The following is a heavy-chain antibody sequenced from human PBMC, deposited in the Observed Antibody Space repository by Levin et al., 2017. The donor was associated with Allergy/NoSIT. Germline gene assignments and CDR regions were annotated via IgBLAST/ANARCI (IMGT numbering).Heavy chain of an antibody. CDR1: GFTFSNYE. J-gene: IGHJ4*02. Sequence: GRSLRLSCVTSGFTFSNYEMNWVRQAPGKGLEWVSYISSRDNTKYYADSVKGRFTISRDNAKNSLYLQMNSLRAEDRAVYYCAKGFDEWGQGTLVTVSS. V-gene: IGHV3-48*03. CDR2: ISSRDNTK. CDR3: AKGFDE.